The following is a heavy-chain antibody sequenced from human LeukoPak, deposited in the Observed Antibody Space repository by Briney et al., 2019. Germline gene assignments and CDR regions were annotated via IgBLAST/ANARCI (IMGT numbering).Heavy chain of an antibody. J-gene: IGHJ4*02. CDR2: IYYSGST. D-gene: IGHD3-10*01. V-gene: IGHV4-39*07. Sequence: SETLSLTCTVSGGSINNNNYYWGWIRQPPGKGLEWIGSIYYSGSTYYNPSLKSRVTISVDTSKNQFSLQLSYVTAADTAVYYCARDARLLWFGELLGYFDYWGPGTLVTVSS. CDR3: ARDARLLWFGELLGYFDY. CDR1: GGSINNNNYY.